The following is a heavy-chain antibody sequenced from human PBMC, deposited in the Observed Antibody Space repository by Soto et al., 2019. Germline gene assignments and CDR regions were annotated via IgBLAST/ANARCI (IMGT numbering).Heavy chain of an antibody. J-gene: IGHJ5*02. V-gene: IGHV3-74*01. CDR1: GFTFSNYR. D-gene: IGHD3-16*01. CDR3: AREKWGSYDWVDP. CDR2: INTDGSRA. Sequence: EVQLVESGGDLVQPGGSLRLSCAASGFTFSNYRMNWVRQAPGKGLMWVSHINTDGSRATYADSVKGRFTISRDNAKNTVYLQMNSLRAEDTAVYYCAREKWGSYDWVDPWGQGTMVTVSS.